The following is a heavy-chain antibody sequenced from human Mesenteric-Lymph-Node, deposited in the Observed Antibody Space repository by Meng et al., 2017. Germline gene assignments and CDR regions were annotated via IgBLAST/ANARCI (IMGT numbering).Heavy chain of an antibody. J-gene: IGHJ5*02. V-gene: IGHV4-34*01. CDR2: INHSGST. Sequence: SQTLSLTCAVYGGSFSGYYWSWIRQPPGKGLEWIGEINHSGSTNYNPSLKSRVTISVDTSKNQFSLKLSSVTAADTAVYYCARGQLRAAMVSNWFDPWGQGTLVTVSS. D-gene: IGHD5-18*01. CDR1: GGSFSGYY. CDR3: ARGQLRAAMVSNWFDP.